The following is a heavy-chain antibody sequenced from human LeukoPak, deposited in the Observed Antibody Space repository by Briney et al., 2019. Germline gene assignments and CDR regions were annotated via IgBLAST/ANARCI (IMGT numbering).Heavy chain of an antibody. V-gene: IGHV1-8*01. CDR1: GYTFTSYD. CDR3: ARAVKSDIAARRGRYYGMDV. J-gene: IGHJ6*02. Sequence: ASVKVSCKASGYTFTSYDINWVRQATGQGLEWMEWMNPNSGNTGYAQKFQGRVTMTRNTSISTAYMELSSLRSEDTAVYYCARAVKSDIAARRGRYYGMDVWGQGTTVTVSS. D-gene: IGHD6-6*01. CDR2: MNPNSGNT.